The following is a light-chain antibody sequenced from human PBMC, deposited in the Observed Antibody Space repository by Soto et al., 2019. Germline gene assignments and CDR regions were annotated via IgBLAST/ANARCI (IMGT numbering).Light chain of an antibody. V-gene: IGLV2-11*01. J-gene: IGLJ1*01. Sequence: ALTQPRSVSGSPGQSVTISCTGTGNDVGAYNYVSWYQQHPGRPPKLLIYGVVRWPSGVPDRFSGSKSGNTASLTISGLQAEDEADYFCCSYAGGYTYLVGTGTKVTVL. CDR1: GNDVGAYNY. CDR3: CSYAGGYTYL. CDR2: GVV.